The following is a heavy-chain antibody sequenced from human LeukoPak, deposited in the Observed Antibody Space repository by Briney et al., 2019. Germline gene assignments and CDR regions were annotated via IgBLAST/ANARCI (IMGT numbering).Heavy chain of an antibody. J-gene: IGHJ4*02. CDR1: GFTFRSYE. Sequence: GGSVRLSCAASGFTFRSYEMNWVRQAPGKGLEWVAVILFDGNNKYYADSVRGRFTISRDNSKNTLYLQMNSLRDEDTAVYYCAKDAEHSSGWYPGNWGQGTLVIVSS. CDR2: ILFDGNNK. D-gene: IGHD6-13*01. V-gene: IGHV3-30*18. CDR3: AKDAEHSSGWYPGN.